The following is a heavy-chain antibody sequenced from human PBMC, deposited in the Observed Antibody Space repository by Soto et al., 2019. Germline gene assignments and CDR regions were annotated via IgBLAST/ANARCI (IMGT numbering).Heavy chain of an antibody. CDR2: IFYSGST. J-gene: IGHJ5*02. CDR1: GGSISGYY. Sequence: SETLSLTCTVSGGSISGYYWSWIRQPPGKGLEWIGNIFYSGSTYYNPSLKSRVTISVDTSKNQFSLKLSSVTAADTAVYFCARDFPLTMVRGVDRWFDPWGQGTLVTVSS. CDR3: ARDFPLTMVRGVDRWFDP. D-gene: IGHD3-10*01. V-gene: IGHV4-59*12.